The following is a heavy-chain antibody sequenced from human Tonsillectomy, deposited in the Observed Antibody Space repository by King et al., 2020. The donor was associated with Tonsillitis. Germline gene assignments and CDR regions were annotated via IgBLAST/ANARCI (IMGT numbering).Heavy chain of an antibody. J-gene: IGHJ4*02. Sequence: VQLVESGGGLVQPGGSLRLSCAASGFTFSSYEMNWVRQAPGKGLEWVSYIISSGSTLYYADSVKGRFTISRDNAKNSLYLQMNSLRAEDTAVYYCARRDSGSSHFDYWGQGTLVTVSS. CDR3: ARRDSGSSHFDY. CDR1: GFTFSSYE. V-gene: IGHV3-48*03. D-gene: IGHD1-26*01. CDR2: IISSGSTL.